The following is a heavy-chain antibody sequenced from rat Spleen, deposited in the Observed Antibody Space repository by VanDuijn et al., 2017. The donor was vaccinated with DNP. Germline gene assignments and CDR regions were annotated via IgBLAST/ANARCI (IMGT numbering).Heavy chain of an antibody. J-gene: IGHJ2*01. CDR2: ISTGGDIT. Sequence: EVQLVESGGGLVQPGRSLKLSCAASGFTFSNYYMAWVRQAPTKGLEWVAFISTGGDITYYRDSVKGRFTISRDNAKSTLYLQMDSLRSEDTATYYCARQDYGPRDWGQGVMVTVSS. V-gene: IGHV5-25*01. D-gene: IGHD1-11*01. CDR1: GFTFSNYY. CDR3: ARQDYGPRD.